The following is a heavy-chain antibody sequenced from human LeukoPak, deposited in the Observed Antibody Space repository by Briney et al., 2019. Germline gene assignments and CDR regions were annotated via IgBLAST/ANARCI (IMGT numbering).Heavy chain of an antibody. J-gene: IGHJ5*02. D-gene: IGHD6-19*01. Sequence: ASVTVSCKASGYTFTSYDINWVRQAPGQRLEWMGWINPNSGGTNYSQKFQGRVTMTRDTSISTAYMELSRLRSDDTAVYYCARGIAVAGTNWFDPWGQGTLVTVSS. V-gene: IGHV1-2*02. CDR2: INPNSGGT. CDR3: ARGIAVAGTNWFDP. CDR1: GYTFTSYD.